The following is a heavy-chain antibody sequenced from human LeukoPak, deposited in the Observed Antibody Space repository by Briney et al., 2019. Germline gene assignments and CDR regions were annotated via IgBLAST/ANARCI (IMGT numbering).Heavy chain of an antibody. D-gene: IGHD2-2*02. Sequence: GGSLRLSCAASGFTFRSYGMHWVRQAPGKGLDWVAFIRYDGSNKYYADSVKGRFTISRDNSKNTLYLQMNSLRAEDTAVYYCAKDTHRYCSSTSCYTFDYWGQGTLVTVSS. CDR3: AKDTHRYCSSTSCYTFDY. CDR2: IRYDGSNK. CDR1: GFTFRSYG. J-gene: IGHJ4*02. V-gene: IGHV3-30*02.